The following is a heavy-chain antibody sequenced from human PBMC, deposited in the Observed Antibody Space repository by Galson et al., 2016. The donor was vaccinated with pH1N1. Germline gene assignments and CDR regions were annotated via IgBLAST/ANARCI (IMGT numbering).Heavy chain of an antibody. Sequence: SLRLSCAASGFSFSSYWMSWVRQAPGKGLEWVANIKQDGTEKYYAASVKGRFTISRDNAKNSLYLQMNSLRVEDTAVYYCVRAIGAKSAYWGQGTLVTVSS. CDR3: VRAIGAKSAY. CDR1: GFSFSSYW. J-gene: IGHJ4*02. D-gene: IGHD4/OR15-4a*01. CDR2: IKQDGTEK. V-gene: IGHV3-7*04.